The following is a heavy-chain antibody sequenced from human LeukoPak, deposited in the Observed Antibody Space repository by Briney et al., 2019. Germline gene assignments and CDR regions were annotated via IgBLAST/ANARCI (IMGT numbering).Heavy chain of an antibody. CDR1: GYTFTSYG. CDR2: ISAYNGNT. Sequence: ASVTVSCKASGYTFTSYGISWARQAPGQGLEWMGWISAYNGNTNNAQKLQGRVTMTTDTSTSTAYMELRSLRSDGTAVYYCARVGAYCSGGSCYLDYWGQGTLVTVSS. V-gene: IGHV1-18*01. CDR3: ARVGAYCSGGSCYLDY. D-gene: IGHD2-15*01. J-gene: IGHJ4*02.